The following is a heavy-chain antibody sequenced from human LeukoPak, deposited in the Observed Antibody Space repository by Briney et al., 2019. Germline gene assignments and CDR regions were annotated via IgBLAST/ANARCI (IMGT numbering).Heavy chain of an antibody. CDR2: ISSSGSTI. D-gene: IGHD4-23*01. Sequence: GGSLRLSCAASGFTFSSYEMNWVRQAPGKGLEWVSYISSSGSTIYYAGSVKGRFTISRDNAKNSLYLQMNSLRAEDTAVYYCARYDYAGSWFDPWGQGTLVTVSS. V-gene: IGHV3-48*03. CDR3: ARYDYAGSWFDP. CDR1: GFTFSSYE. J-gene: IGHJ5*02.